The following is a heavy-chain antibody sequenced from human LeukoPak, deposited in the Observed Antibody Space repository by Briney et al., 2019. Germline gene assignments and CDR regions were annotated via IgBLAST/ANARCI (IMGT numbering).Heavy chain of an antibody. Sequence: PSETLSLTCTVSGGSSASHYWAWIRQPPGKGLEWIGSIHYSGSTYYSPSLKSRLTISGDTSKSQFSLKLTFVTAADTAVYYCTRHHDYGDKIDYWGQGTLVTVSS. CDR1: GGSSASHY. CDR3: TRHHDYGDKIDY. CDR2: IHYSGST. J-gene: IGHJ4*02. D-gene: IGHD4-23*01. V-gene: IGHV4-39*01.